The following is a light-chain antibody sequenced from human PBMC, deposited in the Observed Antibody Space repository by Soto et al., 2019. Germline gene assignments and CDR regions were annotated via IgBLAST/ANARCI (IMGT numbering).Light chain of an antibody. J-gene: IGKJ5*01. CDR3: QQRSNWPIT. V-gene: IGKV3-11*01. Sequence: EIVLTQSPATLSLSPGERATLSRRASQSVSSYLAWYQQKPGQAPRLLIYDASNRATGIPARFGGSGSGTDFTLTISSLEPDDFAVYYCQQRSNWPITFGQGTRLEI. CDR1: QSVSSY. CDR2: DAS.